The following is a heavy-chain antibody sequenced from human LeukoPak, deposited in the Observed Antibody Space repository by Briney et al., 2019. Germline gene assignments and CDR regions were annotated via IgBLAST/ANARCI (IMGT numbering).Heavy chain of an antibody. CDR3: AKESSSIGIPYFDY. V-gene: IGHV3-23*01. D-gene: IGHD2-2*01. CDR1: GFTFSSYA. J-gene: IGHJ4*02. Sequence: PGGSLRLSCAASGFTFSSYAMSWVRQAPGKGLEWVSGINGSGGKTYYADSVKGRFTISRDNSKNTLYLQMNSLRAEDTAVYYCAKESSSIGIPYFDYWGQGTLVTVSS. CDR2: INGSGGKT.